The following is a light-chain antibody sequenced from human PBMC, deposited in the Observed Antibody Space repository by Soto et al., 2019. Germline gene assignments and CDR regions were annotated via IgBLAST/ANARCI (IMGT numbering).Light chain of an antibody. CDR1: SSDVGAYNY. Sequence: QSALTQPRSVSGSPGQSVTISCTGTSSDVGAYNYVSWYQQHPGKAPKLMIYDVSKRPSGVPDRFSGSKSGNTASLTISGLPAEDEADYYCCSYAGSYTLVFGGGTKVTVL. J-gene: IGLJ3*02. CDR2: DVS. CDR3: CSYAGSYTLV. V-gene: IGLV2-11*01.